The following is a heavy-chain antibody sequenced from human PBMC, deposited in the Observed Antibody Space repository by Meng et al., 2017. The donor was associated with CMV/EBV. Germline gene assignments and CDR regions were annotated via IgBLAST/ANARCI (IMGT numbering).Heavy chain of an antibody. CDR1: GYTFTGYY. CDR3: ARDLGWCWDYGGNSCRSWFDP. J-gene: IGHJ5*02. Sequence: ASVKVSCKASGYTFTGYYMHWVRQAPGQGLGWMGWINPNSGGTNYAQKFQGRVTMTRDTSISTAYMELSRLRSDDTAVYYCARDLGWCWDYGGNSCRSWFDPWGQGTLVTVSS. D-gene: IGHD4-23*01. CDR2: INPNSGGT. V-gene: IGHV1-2*02.